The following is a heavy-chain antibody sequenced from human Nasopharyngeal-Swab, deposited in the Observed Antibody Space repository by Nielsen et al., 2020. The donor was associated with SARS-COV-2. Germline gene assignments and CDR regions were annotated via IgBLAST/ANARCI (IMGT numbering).Heavy chain of an antibody. Sequence: GGSLRLSFAASGLTFRNAWLSWVRKAPGQGLEWADRVKSKTVGGKTDYATPVKGRSPITIDDSKNMLYLQMNSLKTEYTAVYYCTTDSKRLRQWLVLDHYYMDVWGKVTTVTVSS. J-gene: IGHJ6*03. D-gene: IGHD6-19*01. CDR1: GLTFRNAW. V-gene: IGHV3-15*01. CDR3: TTDSKRLRQWLVLDHYYMDV. CDR2: VKSKTVGGKT.